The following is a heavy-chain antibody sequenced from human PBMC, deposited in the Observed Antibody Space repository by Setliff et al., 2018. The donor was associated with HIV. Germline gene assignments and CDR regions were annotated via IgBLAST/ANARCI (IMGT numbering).Heavy chain of an antibody. V-gene: IGHV1-24*01. CDR3: ATGTNWNYVYYYYMDV. Sequence: ASVKVSCKVTGYTLTELSMHWVRQAPGKGLEWMGGFDRENGETFYAQKFQGRVTMTEDTSTDTAYMELSSLRSEDTAVYYCATGTNWNYVYYYYMDVWGKGTTVT. D-gene: IGHD1-7*01. CDR1: GYTLTELS. J-gene: IGHJ6*03. CDR2: FDRENGET.